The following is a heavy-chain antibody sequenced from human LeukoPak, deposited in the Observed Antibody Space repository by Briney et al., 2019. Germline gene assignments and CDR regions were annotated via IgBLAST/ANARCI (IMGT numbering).Heavy chain of an antibody. CDR1: GYTFTSYA. D-gene: IGHD4-17*01. J-gene: IGHJ4*02. V-gene: IGHV1-3*01. CDR3: ARYGHSPFFDY. CDR2: SNAGNGNT. Sequence: RASVKVSCKASGYTFTSYAMHWVRQAPGQRLEWMGWSNAGNGNTKYSQKFQGRVIMTRDMSTSTVYMELSSLRSEDTAVYFCARYGHSPFFDYWGQGTLVIVSS.